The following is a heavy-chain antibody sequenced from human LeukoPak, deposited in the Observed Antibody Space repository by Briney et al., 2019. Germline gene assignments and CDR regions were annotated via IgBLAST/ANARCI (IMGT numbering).Heavy chain of an antibody. D-gene: IGHD3-16*01. CDR2: ITNSGGTT. J-gene: IGHJ4*02. Sequence: PGGSLRLSCAASGFTFDDYGMSWVRQAPGKGLEWVSAITNSGGTTYYADSVKGRFTISRDNSKNTLYLQMNSLRAEDTAVYYCAKDPPGQLWLFDYWGQGTLVTVSS. CDR1: GFTFDDYG. V-gene: IGHV3-23*01. CDR3: AKDPPGQLWLFDY.